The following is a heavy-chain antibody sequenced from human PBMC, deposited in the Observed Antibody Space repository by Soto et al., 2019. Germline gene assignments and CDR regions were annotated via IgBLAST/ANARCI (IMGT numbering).Heavy chain of an antibody. D-gene: IGHD3-16*01. Sequence: PSETLSLTCTVSGGSISSSSYYWGWIRQPPGKGLEWIGSIYYSGSTYYNPSLKSRVTISVDTSKNQFSLKLSSVTAADTAVYYRARNSPGGYYYYYYMDVWGKGTTVTVSS. CDR2: IYYSGST. J-gene: IGHJ6*03. V-gene: IGHV4-39*01. CDR1: GGSISSSSYY. CDR3: ARNSPGGYYYYYYMDV.